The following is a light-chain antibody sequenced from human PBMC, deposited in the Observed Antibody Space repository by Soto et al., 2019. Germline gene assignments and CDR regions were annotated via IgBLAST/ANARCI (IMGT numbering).Light chain of an antibody. V-gene: IGKV3-11*01. J-gene: IGKJ4*01. CDR1: QSINNY. CDR2: DAS. CDR3: QQRGDWPLT. Sequence: EIVLTQAPATLSLSPGETATLSCRASQSINNYLAWYQQKPGQAPRLVIYDASDRATGVPPRFSGRGSGTDFTLTISSLEPGDVGVYYCQQRGDWPLTFGGGTKVEIK.